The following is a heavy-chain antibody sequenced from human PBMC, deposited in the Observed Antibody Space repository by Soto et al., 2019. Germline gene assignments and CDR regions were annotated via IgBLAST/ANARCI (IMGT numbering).Heavy chain of an antibody. D-gene: IGHD4-17*01. CDR1: GGTFSSYA. V-gene: IGHV1-69*13. Sequence: SVKVSCQASGGTFSSYAISWVRQAPGKGLEWMGGIIPIFGTANYAQKFQGRVTITADESTSTAYMELSSLRSEDTAVYYCARKDYGDYPFDYWGQGTLVTVSP. CDR2: IIPIFGTA. CDR3: ARKDYGDYPFDY. J-gene: IGHJ4*02.